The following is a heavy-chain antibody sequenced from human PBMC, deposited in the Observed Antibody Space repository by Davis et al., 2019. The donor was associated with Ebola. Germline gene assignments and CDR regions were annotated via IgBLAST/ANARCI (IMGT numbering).Heavy chain of an antibody. J-gene: IGHJ5*02. Sequence: PSETLSLTCVVYGGSFSGYFWNWIRQPPGKGLEWIGEINHSGSTNYNLSLKSRVTFSVDTSKNQFSLKLSSVTAADTAVYYCARDQYYYGSGSYYRYNWFDPWGQGTLVTVSS. V-gene: IGHV4-34*01. CDR1: GGSFSGYF. CDR3: ARDQYYYGSGSYYRYNWFDP. CDR2: INHSGST. D-gene: IGHD3-10*01.